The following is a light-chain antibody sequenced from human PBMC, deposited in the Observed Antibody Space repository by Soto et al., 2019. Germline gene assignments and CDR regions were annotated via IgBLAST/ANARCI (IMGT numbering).Light chain of an antibody. J-gene: IGKJ3*01. CDR1: QSISDY. CDR3: QQSYSLPLT. V-gene: IGKV1-39*01. CDR2: GAS. Sequence: DIQMTQSPSSLSASVGDRVAITCRSSQSISDYLNWYQQKPGKALKLVIYGASNLQSGVPPRFSGSGSGSEFPLTISGLQPDDFAIYFCQQSYSLPLTFGPGTKVDV.